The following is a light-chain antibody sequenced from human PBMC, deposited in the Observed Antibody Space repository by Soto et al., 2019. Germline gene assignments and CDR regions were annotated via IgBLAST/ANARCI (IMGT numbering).Light chain of an antibody. CDR2: EVT. J-gene: IGLJ3*02. V-gene: IGLV2-14*01. CDR1: SSDVGAYNY. CDR3: SSYTSRSTLV. Sequence: QSLLTQPASVSGSPGQAITISCTGTSSDVGAYNYFSGYRQHPGKAPKPMIYEVTNRPSGVSNRFSGSKSGSTASLTISGLQAEYEADYYCSSYTSRSTLVLGGGTKGTVL.